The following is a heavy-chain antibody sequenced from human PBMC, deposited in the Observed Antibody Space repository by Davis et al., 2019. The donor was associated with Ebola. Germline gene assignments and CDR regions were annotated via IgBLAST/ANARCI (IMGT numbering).Heavy chain of an antibody. CDR1: GFTFSSYG. D-gene: IGHD3-16*01. J-gene: IGHJ4*02. Sequence: GGSLRLSCAVSGFTFSSYGLYWVRQAPGEGLEWVAAISFDGSDKYYTDSVKGRFTISRDNSKSTLYLQMNSLRLEDTAVYYCVRDYNDGIGRFDYWGQGTLVTVSS. CDR3: VRDYNDGIGRFDY. V-gene: IGHV3-30*03. CDR2: ISFDGSDK.